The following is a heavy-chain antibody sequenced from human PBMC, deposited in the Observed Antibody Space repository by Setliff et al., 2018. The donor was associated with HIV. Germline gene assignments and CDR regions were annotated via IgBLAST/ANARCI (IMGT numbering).Heavy chain of an antibody. CDR1: GGSINSGGYY. J-gene: IGHJ4*02. D-gene: IGHD1-1*01. CDR2: IYYSGSS. Sequence: SETLSLTCTVSGGSINSGGYYWTWIRQRPGKGLEWIGYIYYSGSSYYNPSLKSRVTISVDTSKNQFSLKLSSVTAADTAVYYCARLRGLNLEPFDYWGQGTLVTVSS. V-gene: IGHV4-39*01. CDR3: ARLRGLNLEPFDY.